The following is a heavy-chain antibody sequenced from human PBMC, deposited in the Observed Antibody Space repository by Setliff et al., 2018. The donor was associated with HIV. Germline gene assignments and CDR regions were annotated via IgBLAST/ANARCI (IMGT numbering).Heavy chain of an antibody. V-gene: IGHV3-7*01. Sequence: GGSLRLSCEASGFIFSRYWMSWVRQAPGEGLEWVANIKEDGSEKYYADSVKGRFTISRDNAKNSLYLQMNSLRAGDTAVYYCLRGGSFGDIPNCWGQGTLVTVSS. J-gene: IGHJ4*02. CDR3: LRGGSFGDIPNC. D-gene: IGHD4-17*01. CDR2: IKEDGSEK. CDR1: GFIFSRYW.